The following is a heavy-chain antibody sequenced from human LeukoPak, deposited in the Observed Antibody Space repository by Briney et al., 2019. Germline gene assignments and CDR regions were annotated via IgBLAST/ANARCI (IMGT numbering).Heavy chain of an antibody. Sequence: GGSLRLSCAASGFTSSSYWMSWVRQAPGKGLEWVANIKQDGSEKYYVDSVKGRFTISRDNAKNSLYLQMNSLRAEDTAVYYCAREAIITMVRGDPGMDVWGQGTTVTVSS. D-gene: IGHD3-10*01. V-gene: IGHV3-7*01. J-gene: IGHJ6*02. CDR1: GFTSSSYW. CDR2: IKQDGSEK. CDR3: AREAIITMVRGDPGMDV.